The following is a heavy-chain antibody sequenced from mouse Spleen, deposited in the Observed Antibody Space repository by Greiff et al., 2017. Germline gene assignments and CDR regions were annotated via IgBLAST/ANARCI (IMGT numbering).Heavy chain of an antibody. Sequence: EVKLVESGGGLVKPGGSLKLSCAASGFTFSDYGMHWVRQAPEKGLEWVAYISSGSSTIYYADTVKGRFTISRDNAKNTLFLQMTSLRSEDTAMYYCARNYDGSYDAWFAYWGQGTLVTVSA. D-gene: IGHD1-1*01. CDR1: GFTFSDYG. CDR2: ISSGSSTI. J-gene: IGHJ3*01. V-gene: IGHV5-17*01. CDR3: ARNYDGSYDAWFAY.